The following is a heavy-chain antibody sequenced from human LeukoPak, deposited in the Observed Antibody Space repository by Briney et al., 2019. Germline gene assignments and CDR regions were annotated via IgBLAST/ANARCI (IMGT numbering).Heavy chain of an antibody. D-gene: IGHD6-13*01. CDR1: GFTFSSYS. CDR3: ARGGSAAGLLYYFDY. CDR2: ISSSSSYI. J-gene: IGHJ4*02. Sequence: PGGSLRLSRAASGFTFSSYSMNWVRQAPGKGLEWVSSISSSSSYIYYADSVKGRFTISRDNAKNSLYLQMNSLRAEDTAVYYCARGGSAAGLLYYFDYWGQGTLVTVSS. V-gene: IGHV3-21*01.